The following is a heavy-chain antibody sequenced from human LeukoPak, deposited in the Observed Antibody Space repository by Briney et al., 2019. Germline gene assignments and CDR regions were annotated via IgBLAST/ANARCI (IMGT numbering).Heavy chain of an antibody. J-gene: IGHJ4*02. V-gene: IGHV1-2*06. Sequence: ASVKVSCKASGYTFIGYYIHWVRQAPGQGLEWMGRINPNSGDTDCAQKFQGRVTVTRDTSITTAYMELNRLTSDDTAVYYCAREGGAVAGTVADYWGQGTLVTVSS. D-gene: IGHD6-19*01. CDR2: INPNSGDT. CDR1: GYTFIGYY. CDR3: AREGGAVAGTVADY.